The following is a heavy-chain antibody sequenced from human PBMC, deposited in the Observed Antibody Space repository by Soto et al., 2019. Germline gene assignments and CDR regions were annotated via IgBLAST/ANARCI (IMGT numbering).Heavy chain of an antibody. CDR3: ARGFLAARHGPFDY. D-gene: IGHD6-6*01. V-gene: IGHV4-31*03. CDR2: IYYSGST. CDR1: GGSISSGGYY. Sequence: PSETLSLTCTVSGGSISSGGYYWSWIRQHPGKGLEWIGYIYYSGSTYYNPSLKSRVTISVDTSKNQFSLKLSSVTAADTAVYYCARGFLAARHGPFDYWGQGTLVTVSS. J-gene: IGHJ4*02.